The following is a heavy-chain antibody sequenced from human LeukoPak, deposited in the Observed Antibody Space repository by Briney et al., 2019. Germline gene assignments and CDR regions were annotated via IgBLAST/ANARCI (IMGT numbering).Heavy chain of an antibody. D-gene: IGHD2-15*01. CDR1: GGTFSSYA. CDR2: IIPIFGTP. V-gene: IGHV1-69*01. CDR3: AREAVVVVAPRPYYFDY. Sequence: ASVKVSCKASGGTFSSYAISWVRQAPGQGRDWMGGIIPIFGTPNYAQKFQGRVTITADESTSTAYMELSSLRSEDTAVDYCAREAVVVVAPRPYYFDYWGQGTLVTVSS. J-gene: IGHJ4*02.